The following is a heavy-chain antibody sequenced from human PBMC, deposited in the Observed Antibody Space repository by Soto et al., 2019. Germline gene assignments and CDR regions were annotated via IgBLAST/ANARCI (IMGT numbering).Heavy chain of an antibody. V-gene: IGHV3-21*01. J-gene: IGHJ4*02. D-gene: IGHD3-16*01. CDR1: GFSFNSFN. Sequence: GGSLRLSCLASGFSFNSFNMNWIRRAPGRGLEWVASISVSGDNIYYGDSVQGRFTISRDNSKRSVFMDLSSLRVDGTAVYYCARDLGLLKSLFDYWGQGTLVTVSS. CDR3: ARDLGLLKSLFDY. CDR2: ISVSGDNI.